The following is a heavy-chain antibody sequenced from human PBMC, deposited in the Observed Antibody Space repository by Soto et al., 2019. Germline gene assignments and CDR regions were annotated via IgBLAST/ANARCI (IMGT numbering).Heavy chain of an antibody. D-gene: IGHD3-10*01. CDR1: GGTFSSYA. CDR3: ARDLLMVRGAATYYYSYGMDV. Sequence: QVQLVQSGAEVKKPGSSVKVSCKASGGTFSSYAISWVRQAPGQGLEWMGGIIPIFGTANYAQKFQGRVTITADESTRTAYMELSSLRSEDTAVYYCARDLLMVRGAATYYYSYGMDVWGQGTTVTVSS. CDR2: IIPIFGTA. J-gene: IGHJ6*02. V-gene: IGHV1-69*01.